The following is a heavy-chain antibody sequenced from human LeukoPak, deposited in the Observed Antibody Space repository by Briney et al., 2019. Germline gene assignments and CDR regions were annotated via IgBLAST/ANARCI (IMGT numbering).Heavy chain of an antibody. CDR2: ISSNNGYT. J-gene: IGHJ6*03. Sequence: ASVRVSFKASGYTFSIYGISWVRQAPGQGLEWMGWISSNNGYTNYAQKFQGRVTMTTDTSTNTAYMELRSLRSDDTAVYYCARAAAGRYYYYMDVWGKGTTVTVPS. CDR1: GYTFSIYG. CDR3: ARAAAGRYYYYMDV. V-gene: IGHV1-18*04. D-gene: IGHD3-10*01.